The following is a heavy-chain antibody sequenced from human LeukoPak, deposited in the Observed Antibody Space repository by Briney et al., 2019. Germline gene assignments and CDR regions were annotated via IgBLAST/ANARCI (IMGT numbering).Heavy chain of an antibody. V-gene: IGHV3-21*04. CDR2: ISSSSYI. CDR3: AREAKGFGELSYYYYYMDV. CDR1: GFTFSSYS. Sequence: GGSLRLSCAASGFTFSSYSMNWVRQAPGKGLEWVSSISSSSYIYYADSVKGRFTISRDNAKNSLYLQMNSLRAEDTAVYYCAREAKGFGELSYYYYYMDVWGKGTTVTISS. D-gene: IGHD3-10*01. J-gene: IGHJ6*03.